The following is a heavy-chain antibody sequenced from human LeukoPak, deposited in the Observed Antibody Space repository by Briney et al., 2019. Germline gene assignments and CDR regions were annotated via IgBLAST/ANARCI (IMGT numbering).Heavy chain of an antibody. CDR3: ARAEGNCGGDCYYDY. CDR2: ISAYNGNT. D-gene: IGHD2-21*02. CDR1: GYTFTSYG. J-gene: IGHJ4*02. Sequence: ASVKVSCKASGYTFTSYGISWVRQAPGQGLEWMGWISAYNGNTNYAQKLQGRVTMTTDTSTSTAYMGLRSLRSDDTAVYYRARAEGNCGGDCYYDYWGQGTLVTVSS. V-gene: IGHV1-18*01.